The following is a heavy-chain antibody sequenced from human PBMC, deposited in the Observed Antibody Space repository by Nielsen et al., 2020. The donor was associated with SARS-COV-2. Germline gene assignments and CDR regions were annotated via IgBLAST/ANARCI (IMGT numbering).Heavy chain of an antibody. V-gene: IGHV1-18*01. CDR2: ISAYNGNT. D-gene: IGHD5-18*01. CDR1: GYTFTSYG. Sequence: ASVKVSCKASGYTFTSYGISWVRQAPGQGLECMGWISAYNGNTNYAQKLQGRVTMTTDTPTSTAYMELRSLRSDDTAVYYCARDGYTAMVTFSWFDPWGQGTLVTVSS. J-gene: IGHJ5*02. CDR3: ARDGYTAMVTFSWFDP.